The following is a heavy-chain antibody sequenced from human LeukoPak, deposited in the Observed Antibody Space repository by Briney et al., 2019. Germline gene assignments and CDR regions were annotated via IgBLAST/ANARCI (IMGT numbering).Heavy chain of an antibody. J-gene: IGHJ4*02. Sequence: SESLSLTCTVSGGSISSSSYYWGWIRQPPGKGLKWIGSIYYSGSIYYNPSLKSRITISVDTSKNQFSLKLSSVTAADTAVYYCASQRGYSYGTVSWGQGTLVTVSS. D-gene: IGHD5-18*01. CDR1: GGSISSSSYY. CDR3: ASQRGYSYGTVS. CDR2: IYYSGSI. V-gene: IGHV4-39*01.